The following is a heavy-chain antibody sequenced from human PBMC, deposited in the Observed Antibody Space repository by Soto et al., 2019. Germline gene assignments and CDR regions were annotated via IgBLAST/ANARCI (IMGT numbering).Heavy chain of an antibody. J-gene: IGHJ5*02. D-gene: IGHD3-16*02. CDR1: GFTFSSYS. CDR3: ARGSHPQSGRYLP. Sequence: GGSLTLSCAASGFTFSSYSLNWVRQAPGKGLEWVSYMTSSGTTVYYADSVRGRFTISRDNAKNALYLQMNSLRDDDTAVYYCARGSHPQSGRYLPWGQGTLVTVSS. CDR2: MTSSGTTV. V-gene: IGHV3-48*02.